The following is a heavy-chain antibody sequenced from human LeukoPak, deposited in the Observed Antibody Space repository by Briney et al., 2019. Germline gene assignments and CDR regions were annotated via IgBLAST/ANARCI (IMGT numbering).Heavy chain of an antibody. D-gene: IGHD6-19*01. V-gene: IGHV3-30*04. CDR1: GFTFSSYA. CDR3: ARGIRLAVAGNIDY. CDR2: ISYDGSNK. Sequence: GRSLRLSCAASGFTFSSYAIHWVRQAPGKGGEWVAAISYDGSNKNYADSVKGRFTISRDNSKNTLYLQMNSLSAEDTAVYYCARGIRLAVAGNIDYWGQGTLVTVSS. J-gene: IGHJ4*02.